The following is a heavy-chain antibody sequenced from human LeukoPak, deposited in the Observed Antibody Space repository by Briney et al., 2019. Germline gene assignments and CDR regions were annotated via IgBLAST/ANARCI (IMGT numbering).Heavy chain of an antibody. Sequence: SETLSLTCAVYGGSFSGYYWSWIRQPPGKGLEWIGEINHSGSTNYNPSLKSRVTISVDTSKNQFSLKLSSVTAADRAVYYCARVPGGWINWFDPWGQGTLVTVSS. CDR2: INHSGST. D-gene: IGHD6-19*01. CDR1: GGSFSGYY. V-gene: IGHV4-34*01. J-gene: IGHJ5*02. CDR3: ARVPGGWINWFDP.